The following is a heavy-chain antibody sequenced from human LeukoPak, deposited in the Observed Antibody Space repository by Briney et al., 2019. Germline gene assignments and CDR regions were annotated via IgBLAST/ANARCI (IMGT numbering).Heavy chain of an antibody. CDR2: INPNSGGT. Sequence: GASVKVSCKASGYTFTSYYMHWVRQAPGQGLEWMGWINPNSGGTNYAQKFQGRVTMTRDTSISTAYMELSRLRSDDTAVYYCARVRGDYYDSSGYYPHFDYWGQGTLVTVSS. J-gene: IGHJ4*02. V-gene: IGHV1-2*02. CDR3: ARVRGDYYDSSGYYPHFDY. CDR1: GYTFTSYY. D-gene: IGHD3-22*01.